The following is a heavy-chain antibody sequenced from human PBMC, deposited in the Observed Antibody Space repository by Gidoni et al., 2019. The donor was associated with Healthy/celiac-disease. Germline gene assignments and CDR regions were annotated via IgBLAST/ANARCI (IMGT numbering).Heavy chain of an antibody. Sequence: EVQLLESGGGLVQPGGSLRLSGAASGFTFSSYAMRWVRQAPGKGLEWVSAIGGSGGSTYYADSVKGRFTISRDNSKNTLYLQMNSLRAEDTAVYYCAKDRLRFSGVWYFDLWGRGTLVTVSS. J-gene: IGHJ2*01. D-gene: IGHD3-3*01. V-gene: IGHV3-23*01. CDR1: GFTFSSYA. CDR3: AKDRLRFSGVWYFDL. CDR2: IGGSGGST.